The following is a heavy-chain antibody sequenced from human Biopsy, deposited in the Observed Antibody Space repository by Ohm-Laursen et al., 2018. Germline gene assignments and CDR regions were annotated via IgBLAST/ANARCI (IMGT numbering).Heavy chain of an antibody. V-gene: IGHV4-59*01. D-gene: IGHD2-21*02. Sequence: SETLSLTWTVSGGSISSDYWSWIRQTPGKGLEWIGYIYYSGSTNYNPSLKSRVTISVDTSKNQFSLRLNSVTAEDTAVYYCARDDAVTVIRGLYYWGQGALVTVSS. J-gene: IGHJ4*02. CDR2: IYYSGST. CDR3: ARDDAVTVIRGLYY. CDR1: GGSISSDY.